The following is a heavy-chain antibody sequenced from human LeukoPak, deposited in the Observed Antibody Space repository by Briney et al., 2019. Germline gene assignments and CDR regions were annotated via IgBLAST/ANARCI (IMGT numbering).Heavy chain of an antibody. CDR1: GGSFSGYY. Sequence: SETLSLTCAVYGGSFSGYYWSWIRQPPGKGREWIGEINHSGSTNYNPSLKSRVTISVDTSKNQFSLKLSSVTAADTAVYYCARGRIAVAGSRLNYMDVWGKGTTVTVSS. CDR3: ARGRIAVAGSRLNYMDV. J-gene: IGHJ6*03. V-gene: IGHV4-34*01. D-gene: IGHD6-19*01. CDR2: INHSGST.